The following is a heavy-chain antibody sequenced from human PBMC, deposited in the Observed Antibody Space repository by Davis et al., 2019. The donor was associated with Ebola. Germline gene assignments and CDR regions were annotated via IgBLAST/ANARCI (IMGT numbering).Heavy chain of an antibody. CDR3: ARNGAGGAVYYYGMDV. Sequence: SETLSLTCTVSGGSISSSNYYWGWIRQPPGKGLEWIGSIYYSGNTYYNPSLKSRLTISVHTSKNQFSLKLSSVTAADTAVYYCARNGAGGAVYYYGMDVWGKGTTVTVSS. V-gene: IGHV4-39*01. D-gene: IGHD3-16*01. CDR1: GGSISSSNYY. J-gene: IGHJ6*04. CDR2: IYYSGNT.